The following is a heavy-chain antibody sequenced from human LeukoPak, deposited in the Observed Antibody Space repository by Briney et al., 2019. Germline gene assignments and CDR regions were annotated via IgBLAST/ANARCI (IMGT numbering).Heavy chain of an antibody. V-gene: IGHV5-51*01. J-gene: IGHJ4*02. CDR3: ARQPTAATTP. D-gene: IGHD6-13*01. CDR1: GYSFTSYW. CDR2: IYPGDSDT. Sequence: GESLKISCKGSGYSFTSYWIGWVRPMPRKGLEWMGIIYPGDSDTRYSPSFQGQVSISAVKSISTAYLQWSSLKASDTAMYYCARQPTAATTPWGQGTLVTVSS.